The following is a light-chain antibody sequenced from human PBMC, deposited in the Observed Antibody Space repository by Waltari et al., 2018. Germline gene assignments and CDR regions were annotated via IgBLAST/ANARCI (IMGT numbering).Light chain of an antibody. Sequence: QSALTQPASVSGSPGQSITISCTVTSSDVGGYNYVSWYQQNPGKAPKLMIYDVSKRPSGVSNRFSGSKSGNTASLTISGLQAEDEADYYCSSYTSSSTLVLFGGGTKLTVL. V-gene: IGLV2-14*01. CDR3: SSYTSSSTLVL. J-gene: IGLJ2*01. CDR2: DVS. CDR1: SSDVGGYNY.